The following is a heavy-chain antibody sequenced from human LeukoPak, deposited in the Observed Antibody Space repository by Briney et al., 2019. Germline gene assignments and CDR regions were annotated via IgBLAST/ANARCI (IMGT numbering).Heavy chain of an antibody. CDR2: IKQDGSEK. V-gene: IGHV3-7*01. CDR3: ARNRDYDFWSGFMYYYYYYMDV. CDR1: GFTFSSYW. Sequence: PGGSLRLSCAASGFTFSSYWMSWVRQAPGKGLEWVANIKQDGSEKYYVDSVKGRFTISRDNAKNSLYLQMNSLRAEDTAVYYCARNRDYDFWSGFMYYYYYYMDVWGEGTTVTVSS. D-gene: IGHD3-3*01. J-gene: IGHJ6*03.